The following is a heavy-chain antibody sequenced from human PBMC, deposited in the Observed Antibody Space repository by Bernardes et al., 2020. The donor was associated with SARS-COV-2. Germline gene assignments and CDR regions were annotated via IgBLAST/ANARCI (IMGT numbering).Heavy chain of an antibody. D-gene: IGHD2-15*01. CDR1: GFTFSSYS. Sequence: GGSLSLSCAASGFTFSSYSMNWVRQAPGKGLEWVSYISTSSSTIYYADSVKGRFTISRDNAKNSLYLQMNSLRAEDTAVYYCARGLKSMGYCTSGSCLRWGQGTLVTVSS. CDR3: ARGLKSMGYCTSGSCLR. J-gene: IGHJ4*02. CDR2: ISTSSSTI. V-gene: IGHV3-48*01.